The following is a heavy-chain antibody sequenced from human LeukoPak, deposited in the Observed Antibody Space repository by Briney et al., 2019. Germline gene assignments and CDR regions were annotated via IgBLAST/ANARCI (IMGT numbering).Heavy chain of an antibody. CDR1: GFTFTSYG. Sequence: GGSLRLSCAASGFTFTSYGIYWVRQAPGKGLEWVAVISSDGSNKYYADSVKGRFTISRDNSKNTLFLQMNSLRAEDTAVYYCAKDISSGYYWASDCWGQGTLVTVSS. CDR3: AKDISSGYYWASDC. D-gene: IGHD3-22*01. J-gene: IGHJ4*02. CDR2: ISSDGSNK. V-gene: IGHV3-30*18.